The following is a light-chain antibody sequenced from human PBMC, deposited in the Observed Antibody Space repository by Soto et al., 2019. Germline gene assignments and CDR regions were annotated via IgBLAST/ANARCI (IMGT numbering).Light chain of an antibody. CDR1: QSVSSY. Sequence: EIVVTHYKATLSLSPGERATLSCRASQSVSSYLAWYQQKPGQAPRLLIYDAANRATGIPARIGGSGSGTDFTLTISSLEPEDFAVYYCQQRSSWPWTFGQGSKV. CDR2: DAA. CDR3: QQRSSWPWT. J-gene: IGKJ1*01. V-gene: IGKV3-11*01.